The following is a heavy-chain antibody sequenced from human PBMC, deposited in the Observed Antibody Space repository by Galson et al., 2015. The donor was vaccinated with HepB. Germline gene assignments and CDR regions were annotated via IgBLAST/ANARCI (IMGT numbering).Heavy chain of an antibody. V-gene: IGHV1-46*04. D-gene: IGHD5-12*01. J-gene: IGHJ4*02. CDR2: INPGAGRT. CDR1: GYTFTSFY. Sequence: SVKVSCKASGYTFTSFYIHWVRQAPGQGLEWMGTINPGAGRTTYAQKVQGRVTMTRDTSTSTVYMDLSSLRSEDTAMYYCARETMRYSAPSYYFDYWGQGTLVAVSS. CDR3: ARETMRYSAPSYYFDY.